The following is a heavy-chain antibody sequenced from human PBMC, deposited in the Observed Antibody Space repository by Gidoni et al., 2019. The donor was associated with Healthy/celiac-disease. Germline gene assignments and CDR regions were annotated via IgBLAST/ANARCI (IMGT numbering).Heavy chain of an antibody. V-gene: IGHV3-15*01. CDR3: TTDRGWGSGSYYIYYFDY. CDR2: IKSKTDGGTT. CDR1: GFTFSNAW. D-gene: IGHD1-26*01. Sequence: EVQLVESGGGLVKPGGSLRLSCAASGFTFSNAWMTWVRQAPGKGLEWVGRIKSKTDGGTTDYAAPVKGRFTISRDDSKNTLYLQMNSLKTEDTAVYYCTTDRGWGSGSYYIYYFDYWGQGTLVTVSS. J-gene: IGHJ4*02.